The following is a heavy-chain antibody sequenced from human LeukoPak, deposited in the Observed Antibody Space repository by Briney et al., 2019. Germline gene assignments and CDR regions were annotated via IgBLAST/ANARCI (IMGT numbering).Heavy chain of an antibody. CDR2: IHHSGTT. V-gene: IGHV4-4*02. D-gene: IGHD4-17*01. Sequence: SRTLSLTCAVSGGPISSRNWWSWVRQPPGKGVEGIGEIHHSGTTDYNPSLKSRVTISVDKSKSQFSLKLSSVIAADTAVYYCARDRVTTHAFDIWGQGTMVTVSS. CDR3: ARDRVTTHAFDI. CDR1: GGPISSRNW. J-gene: IGHJ3*02.